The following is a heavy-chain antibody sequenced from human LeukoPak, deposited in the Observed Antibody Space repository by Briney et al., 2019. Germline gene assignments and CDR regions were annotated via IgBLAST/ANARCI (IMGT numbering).Heavy chain of an antibody. CDR1: GYTFTGYY. CDR2: INPNSGGT. D-gene: IGHD3-22*01. J-gene: IGHJ4*02. Sequence: ASVKVSCKASGYTFTGYYMHWVRQAPGQGLEWMGWINPNSGGTNYAQKFQGRVTMTRDTSISTAYMELSRLRSDDTAVYYCARGEYYYDSSGSELRPPDYWGQGTLVTVSS. V-gene: IGHV1-2*02. CDR3: ARGEYYYDSSGSELRPPDY.